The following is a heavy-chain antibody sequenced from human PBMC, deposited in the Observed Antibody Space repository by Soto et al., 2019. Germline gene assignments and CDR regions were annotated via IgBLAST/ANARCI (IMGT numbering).Heavy chain of an antibody. CDR3: ARDTITIFGVVNYWFDP. CDR1: GYTFTSCA. V-gene: IGHV1-3*01. Sequence: ASVKVSCKASGYTFTSCAMHWVRQAPGQRLEWMGWINAGNGNTKYSQKFQGRVTITRDTSASTAYMELSSLRSEDTAVYYCARDTITIFGVVNYWFDPWGQGTLVTVSS. CDR2: INAGNGNT. J-gene: IGHJ5*02. D-gene: IGHD3-3*01.